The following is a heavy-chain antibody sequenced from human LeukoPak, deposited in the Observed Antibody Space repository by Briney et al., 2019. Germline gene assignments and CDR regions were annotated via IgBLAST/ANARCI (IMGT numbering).Heavy chain of an antibody. D-gene: IGHD3-22*01. V-gene: IGHV4-59*01. CDR2: IYYSGST. Sequence: PSETLSLTCTVSGGSISSYYWSWIRQPPGKGLEWIGYIYYSGSTNYNPSLRSRVTISVDTSKNQFSLKLTSVTAADTAVYYCARLRRGFDISGYYAFDIWGQGTMVTVS. CDR3: ARLRRGFDISGYYAFDI. J-gene: IGHJ3*02. CDR1: GGSISSYY.